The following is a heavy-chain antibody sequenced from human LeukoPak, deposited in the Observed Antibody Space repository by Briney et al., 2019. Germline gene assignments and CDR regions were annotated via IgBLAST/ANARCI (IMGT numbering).Heavy chain of an antibody. Sequence: PSETLSLTCTVAGGSISSYFWSWIRQPPGKGLEWIGYIYYSGSTNYNPSLKSRVTISVDTSKNQFSLKLSSVTAADTAVYYCARVRDSAYDADFDYWGQGTLVTVPS. D-gene: IGHD5-12*01. CDR1: GGSISSYF. J-gene: IGHJ4*02. CDR3: ARVRDSAYDADFDY. V-gene: IGHV4-59*01. CDR2: IYYSGST.